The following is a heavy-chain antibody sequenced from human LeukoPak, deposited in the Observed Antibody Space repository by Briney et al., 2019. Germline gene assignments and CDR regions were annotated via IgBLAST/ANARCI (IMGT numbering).Heavy chain of an antibody. J-gene: IGHJ3*02. V-gene: IGHV4-34*01. CDR1: GGSFSGYY. Sequence: SETLSLTCAVYGGSFSGYYWSWIRQPPGKGLEWIGEINHSGSTNYNPSLKSRVTISVDTSKNQFSLKLSSVTAADTAVYYCARTSNPVTGSAFDIWGQGTMVTVSS. D-gene: IGHD2-21*02. CDR3: ARTSNPVTGSAFDI. CDR2: INHSGST.